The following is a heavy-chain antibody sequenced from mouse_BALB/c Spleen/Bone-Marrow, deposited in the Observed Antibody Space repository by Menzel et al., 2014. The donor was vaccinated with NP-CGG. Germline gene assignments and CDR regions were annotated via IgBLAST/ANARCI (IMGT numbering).Heavy chain of an antibody. CDR3: ARGGISVDY. Sequence: VQVVESGAELVRPGSSVKISCKSSGYAFSTYWINWVKQRPGQGLEWIGQIYPGDGDTDFNGKFKGKATLTADRSSNTAYMEFSSLTSGDSAVYFCARGGISVDYWGQGTTLTVSS. CDR2: IYPGDGDT. J-gene: IGHJ2*01. CDR1: GYAFSTYW. V-gene: IGHV1-80*01.